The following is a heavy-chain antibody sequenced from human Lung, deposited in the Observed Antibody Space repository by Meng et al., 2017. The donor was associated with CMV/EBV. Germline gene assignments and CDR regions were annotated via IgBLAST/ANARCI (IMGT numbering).Heavy chain of an antibody. CDR2: INHSGST. D-gene: IGHD2/OR15-2a*01. V-gene: IGHV4-34*01. CDR3: ARANIAFDY. CDR1: GGSFSGYY. Sequence: QGRLQQWGAGLLKPAEPLALTCAVYGGSFSGYYWSWIRQPPGKGLEWIGEINHSGSTNYNPSLKSRVTISVDTSKNQFSLKLSSVTAADTAVYYCARANIAFDYWGQGTLVTVSS. J-gene: IGHJ4*02.